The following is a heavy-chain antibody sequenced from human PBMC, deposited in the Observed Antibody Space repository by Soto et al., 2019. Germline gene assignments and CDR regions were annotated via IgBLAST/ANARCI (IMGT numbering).Heavy chain of an antibody. CDR1: GFTFSSYG. Sequence: GGSLRLSCAASGFTFSSYGMHWVRQAPDKGLEWVAVISYDGSNKYYADSVKGRFTISRDNSKNTLYLQMNSLRAEDTAVYYCAKAPIQLWLFFDYWGQGTLVTVSS. CDR3: AKAPIQLWLFFDY. V-gene: IGHV3-30*18. D-gene: IGHD5-18*01. J-gene: IGHJ4*02. CDR2: ISYDGSNK.